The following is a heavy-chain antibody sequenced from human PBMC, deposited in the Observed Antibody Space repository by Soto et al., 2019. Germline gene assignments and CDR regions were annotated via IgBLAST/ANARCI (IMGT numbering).Heavy chain of an antibody. D-gene: IGHD1-20*01. J-gene: IGHJ4*02. CDR2: INAGNGNT. V-gene: IGHV1-3*01. CDR3: AKPPDYNWNDY. CDR1: GYTLTSYA. Sequence: ASVKVSCKASGYTLTSYAIHWVRQAPGQRLEWMGWINAGNGNTKYSQKFQGRVTITRDTSASTAYMELSSLRAEDTAVYYCAKPPDYNWNDYWGQGTLVTVSS.